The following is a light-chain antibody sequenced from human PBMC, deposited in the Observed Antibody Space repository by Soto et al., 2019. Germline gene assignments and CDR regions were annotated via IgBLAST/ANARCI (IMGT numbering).Light chain of an antibody. CDR3: QQYNNWPRT. Sequence: EIVMTQSPATLSVSPGERATLSCRASQSVSSNLAWYQQKPGQAPRLLIYGASTRATGIPARFSGSGSGTEFTLTISSMKSEDSAVYYCQQYNNWPRTFGQGTKVEIK. CDR2: GAS. CDR1: QSVSSN. V-gene: IGKV3-15*01. J-gene: IGKJ1*01.